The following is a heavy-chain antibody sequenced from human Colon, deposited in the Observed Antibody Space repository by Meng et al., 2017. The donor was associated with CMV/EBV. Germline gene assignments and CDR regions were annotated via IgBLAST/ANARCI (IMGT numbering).Heavy chain of an antibody. V-gene: IGHV4-38-2*02. J-gene: IGHJ3*01. CDR1: GFYISNGYF. D-gene: IGHD1-26*01. Sequence: SETLSLTCSVSGFYISNGYFWGWIRQPPGKGREWIGAIYHTGSTYFNPSIKSRVSVSVDTSQNQFSLRLNSLTATDTAVYYCARAFRGNYRSRDSFESWGEGTVVTVSS. CDR3: ARAFRGNYRSRDSFES. CDR2: IYHTGST.